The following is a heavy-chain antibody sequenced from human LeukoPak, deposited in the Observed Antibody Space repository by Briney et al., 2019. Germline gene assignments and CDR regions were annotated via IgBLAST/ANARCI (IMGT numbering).Heavy chain of an antibody. CDR3: VKGGAGSL. V-gene: IGHV3-23*01. CDR1: GFTFSTSA. D-gene: IGHD3-10*01. J-gene: IGHJ4*02. Sequence: GGSLRLTCAPSGFTFSTSAMSWVRQAPGKGLEWVSAISTGSDSTYYADSVKGRFTISRDNSKNTLYLQMNSLRAEDTATYDCVKGGAGSLWGQGTLVTVSS. CDR2: ISTGSDST.